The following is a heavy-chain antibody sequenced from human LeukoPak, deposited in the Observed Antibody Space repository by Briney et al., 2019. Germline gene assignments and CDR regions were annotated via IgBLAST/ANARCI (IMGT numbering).Heavy chain of an antibody. CDR1: RLPYDSYA. CDR2: ISGSAGST. Sequence: GGSVSLSCALSRLPYDSYAMSCPRQATGRGLEWVSAISGSAGSTYYADSVKGRFTISRDNSKNALYLQMNSLRAKDTAVHYCARVPYYDFWNGYYPLFDYWGQGTLVTVSS. CDR3: ARVPYYDFWNGYYPLFDY. D-gene: IGHD3-3*01. J-gene: IGHJ4*02. V-gene: IGHV3-23*01.